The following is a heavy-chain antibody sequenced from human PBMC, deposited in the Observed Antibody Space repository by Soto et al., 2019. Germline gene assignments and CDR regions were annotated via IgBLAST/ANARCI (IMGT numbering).Heavy chain of an antibody. D-gene: IGHD6-13*01. J-gene: IGHJ4*02. Sequence: GRSMRLSCAASGVTSCSYGMHRVRQAPGKGLEWVAVISYDGSNKYYADSVKGRFTISRDNSKNTLYLQMNSLRAEDTAVYYCAKDRVAAAGPFDYWGQGTLVTVSS. CDR2: ISYDGSNK. CDR3: AKDRVAAAGPFDY. CDR1: GVTSCSYG. V-gene: IGHV3-30*18.